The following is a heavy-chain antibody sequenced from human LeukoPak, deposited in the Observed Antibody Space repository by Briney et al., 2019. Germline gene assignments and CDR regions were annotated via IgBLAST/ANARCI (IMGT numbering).Heavy chain of an antibody. V-gene: IGHV1-8*01. CDR3: ARGRDIVLMVYASPSRYFDY. CDR2: MNPNNGNT. CDR1: GYTFTSYD. Sequence: ASVKVSCKASGYTFTSYDINWVRQATGQGLEWMGWMNPNNGNTGYAQKFQGRVTMTRNTSISTAYMELSSLRSEDTAVYYCARGRDIVLMVYASPSRYFDYWGQGTLVTVSS. J-gene: IGHJ4*02. D-gene: IGHD2-8*01.